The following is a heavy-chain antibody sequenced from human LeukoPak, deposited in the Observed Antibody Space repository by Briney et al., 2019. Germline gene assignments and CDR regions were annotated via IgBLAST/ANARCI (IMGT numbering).Heavy chain of an antibody. CDR1: GFTFSSYG. V-gene: IGHV3-30*03. CDR2: ISYDGSYK. D-gene: IGHD3-10*01. J-gene: IGHJ4*02. CDR3: ARDRHYYGSGSYYNR. Sequence: GRSLRLSCAASGFTFSSYGIHWVRQAPGKGLEWVAVISYDGSYKSYADSVKGRFTISRDNSKNTLYLQMNSLRAEDTAVYYCARDRHYYGSGSYYNRWGQGTLVTVSS.